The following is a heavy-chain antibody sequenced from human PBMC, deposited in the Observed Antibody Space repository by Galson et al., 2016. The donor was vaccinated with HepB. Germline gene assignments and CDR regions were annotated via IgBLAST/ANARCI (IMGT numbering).Heavy chain of an antibody. CDR3: AKGTLGQCSGSTCYPFDC. Sequence: SLRLSCAASGFTFNTYAMTWVRQAPGKGLECVATISGNGLGTAYAGSVTGRFTISRDNSKNTVYLQMNSLRAEDTAVYYCAKGTLGQCSGSTCYPFDCWGQGTLVTVSS. V-gene: IGHV3-23*01. CDR1: GFTFNTYA. CDR2: ISGNGLGT. J-gene: IGHJ4*02. D-gene: IGHD2-15*01.